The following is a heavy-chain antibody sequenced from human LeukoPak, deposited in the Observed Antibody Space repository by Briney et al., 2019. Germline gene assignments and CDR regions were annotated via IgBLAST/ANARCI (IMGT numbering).Heavy chain of an antibody. CDR2: ISAYNGNT. CDR1: GYTFTSYG. V-gene: IGHV1-18*01. CDR3: AAVSNREGSSGLYNWFDP. D-gene: IGHD6-19*01. J-gene: IGHJ5*02. Sequence: ASVKVSCKASGYTFTSYGISWVRQAPGQGLEWMGWISAYNGNTNYAQKFQERVTITRDMSTSTAYMELSSLRSEDTAVYYCAAVSNREGSSGLYNWFDPWGQGTLVTVSS.